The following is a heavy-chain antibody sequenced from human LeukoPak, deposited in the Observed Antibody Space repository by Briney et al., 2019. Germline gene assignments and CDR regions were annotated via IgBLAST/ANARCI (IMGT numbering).Heavy chain of an antibody. CDR2: IIPIFGIA. CDR3: ARVFYGGIPDYYFDY. D-gene: IGHD4-23*01. CDR1: GGTFSSYA. Sequence: SVKVSCKASGGTFSSYAISCVRQAPGQGLEWMGRIIPIFGIANYAQKFQGRVTITADKSTSTAYMELSSLRSEDTAVYYCARVFYGGIPDYYFDYWGQGTLVTVSS. V-gene: IGHV1-69*04. J-gene: IGHJ4*02.